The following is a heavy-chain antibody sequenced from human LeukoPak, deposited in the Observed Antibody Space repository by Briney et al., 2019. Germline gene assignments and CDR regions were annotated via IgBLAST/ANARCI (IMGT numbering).Heavy chain of an antibody. CDR1: GGSFSGYY. CDR3: ARDRPQSYYDFWSGYTFDY. V-gene: IGHV4-34*01. J-gene: IGHJ4*02. D-gene: IGHD3-3*01. Sequence: PSETLSLTCAVYGGSFSGYYWSWIRQPPGKGLEWIGEINHSGSTNYNPSLKSRVTISVDTSKNQFSLKLSSVTAADTAVYYCARDRPQSYYDFWSGYTFDYWGQGTLVTVSS. CDR2: INHSGST.